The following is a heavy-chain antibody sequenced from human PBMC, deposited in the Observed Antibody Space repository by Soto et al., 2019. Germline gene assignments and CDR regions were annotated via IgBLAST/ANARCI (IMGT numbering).Heavy chain of an antibody. Sequence: PGGSLRLSCAASGFTFSSYAMHWVRQAPGKGLEWVAVISYDGSNEYYADSVKGRFTISRDNSKNTLYLQVNSLRAEDTAMYYCTRETMTIRLYFDYWGQGALVTLSS. J-gene: IGHJ4*02. V-gene: IGHV3-30-3*01. CDR1: GFTFSSYA. CDR3: TRETMTIRLYFDY. CDR2: ISYDGSNE. D-gene: IGHD3-3*01.